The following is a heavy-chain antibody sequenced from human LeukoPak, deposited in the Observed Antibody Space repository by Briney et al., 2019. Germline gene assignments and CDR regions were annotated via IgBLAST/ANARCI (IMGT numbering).Heavy chain of an antibody. CDR1: GGSVSSRSYY. CDR3: ARRSRMTTIDAFDI. J-gene: IGHJ3*02. CDR2: IYYSGTT. D-gene: IGHD5-24*01. V-gene: IGHV4-61*01. Sequence: SETLSLTCTVSGGSVSSRSYYWSWIRQPPGKGLEWIGYIYYSGTTNYNPSLKSRVSISVDTSMNQFSLHLSSVTAADTAVYYCARRSRMTTIDAFDIWGQGTMVTVSS.